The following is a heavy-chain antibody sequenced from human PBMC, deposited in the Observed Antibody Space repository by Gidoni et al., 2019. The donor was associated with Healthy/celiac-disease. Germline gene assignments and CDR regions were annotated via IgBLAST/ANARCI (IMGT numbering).Heavy chain of an antibody. CDR3: ARDGDTIAARDAFDI. Sequence: QVKLVQSGAEVKKPGASVKVSCKASGYTFTSYYMHWVRQAPGQGLEWMGIINPSGGSTSYAQKFQGRVTMTRDTSTSTVYMELSSLRSEDTAVYYCARDGDTIAARDAFDIWGQGTMVTVSS. CDR1: GYTFTSYY. D-gene: IGHD6-6*01. V-gene: IGHV1-46*01. J-gene: IGHJ3*02. CDR2: INPSGGST.